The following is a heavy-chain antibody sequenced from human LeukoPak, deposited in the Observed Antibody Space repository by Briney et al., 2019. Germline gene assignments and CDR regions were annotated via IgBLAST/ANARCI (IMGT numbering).Heavy chain of an antibody. CDR1: GGTFSSYA. D-gene: IGHD2-2*02. V-gene: IGHV1-69*01. J-gene: IGHJ3*02. CDR2: IIPIFGTA. Sequence: SVKVSCKASGGTFSSYAISWVRQAPGQGLEWMGGIIPIFGTANYAQKFQGRVTITADESTSTAYMELSSLRSEDTAVYYCARGHGMYQLLYRAFDIWGQGTMVTVSS. CDR3: ARGHGMYQLLYRAFDI.